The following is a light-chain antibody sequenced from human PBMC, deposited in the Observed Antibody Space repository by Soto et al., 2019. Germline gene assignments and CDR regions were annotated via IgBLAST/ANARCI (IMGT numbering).Light chain of an antibody. CDR2: AAS. Sequence: IPMTQSPSSLSASVGDRVTITCRTTQNIRNYLNWYQQKPGKAPKLLIYAASGSQSGVPTRFSASGSGTDFTLTISYLQPEDFAAYYCQQTYSVPATFGQGTKVE. CDR3: QQTYSVPAT. CDR1: QNIRNY. V-gene: IGKV1-39*01. J-gene: IGKJ1*01.